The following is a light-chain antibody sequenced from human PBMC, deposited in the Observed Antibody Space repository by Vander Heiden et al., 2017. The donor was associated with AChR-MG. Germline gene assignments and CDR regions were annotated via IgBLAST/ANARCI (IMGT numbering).Light chain of an antibody. Sequence: DTQMTQSPSSLSASVGDRVTISCRASQDIGKYLNWYQKKPGDAPKLLIYAASHLESGVPSNLIGSGSGTDFTLTIRSLQPDDFATYFCQQSYYSPLTFGAGTRVEI. J-gene: IGKJ4*01. CDR1: QDIGKY. V-gene: IGKV1-39*01. CDR2: AAS. CDR3: QQSYYSPLT.